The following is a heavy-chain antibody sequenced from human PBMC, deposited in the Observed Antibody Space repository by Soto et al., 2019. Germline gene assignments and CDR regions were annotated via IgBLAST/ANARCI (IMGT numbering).Heavy chain of an antibody. J-gene: IGHJ4*02. V-gene: IGHV3-21*01. CDR3: AKDSGDYYDSSGQEMIDY. Sequence: PGGSLRLSCAASEFTFSSYNMNWVRQAPGKGLEWVSSISSSSSYIYYADSVKGRFTISRDNSKNTLYLQMNSLRAEDTAVYYCAKDSGDYYDSSGQEMIDYWGQGTLVTVSS. CDR2: ISSSSSYI. CDR1: EFTFSSYN. D-gene: IGHD3-22*01.